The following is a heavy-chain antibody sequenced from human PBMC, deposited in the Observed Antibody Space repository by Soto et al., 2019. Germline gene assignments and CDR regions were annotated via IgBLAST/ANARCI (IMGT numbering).Heavy chain of an antibody. J-gene: IGHJ6*03. Sequence: EVQLVESGGGLVQPGGSLRLSCAASGFTFSGLYMDWVRQAPGKGLERVGRVTNTANRYITHFAACVTGRDTISRDDSTQSMYLQMDTQKTDYTAVYYCASDTFCAVPRYGYMDVWGKGTAFTVTS. V-gene: IGHV3-72*01. CDR2: VTNTANRYIT. D-gene: IGHD4-17*01. CDR1: GFTFSGLY. CDR3: ASDTFCAVPRYGYMDV.